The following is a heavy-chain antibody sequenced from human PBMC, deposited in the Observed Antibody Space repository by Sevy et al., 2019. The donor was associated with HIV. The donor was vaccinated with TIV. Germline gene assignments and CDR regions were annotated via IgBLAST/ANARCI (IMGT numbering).Heavy chain of an antibody. J-gene: IGHJ4*02. CDR3: AKAQHMITFGGAAFDY. D-gene: IGHD3-16*01. Sequence: GGSLRLSCAASGFTFSSYGMHWVRQAPGKGLEWVAVISYDGSNKYYADSVKGRFTISRDNSKNTLYLQMNSLRAEDTAVYYCAKAQHMITFGGAAFDYWGQGTLVTVSS. CDR2: ISYDGSNK. CDR1: GFTFSSYG. V-gene: IGHV3-30*18.